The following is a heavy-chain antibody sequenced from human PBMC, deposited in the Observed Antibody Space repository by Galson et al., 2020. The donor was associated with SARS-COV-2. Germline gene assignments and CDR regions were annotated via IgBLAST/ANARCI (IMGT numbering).Heavy chain of an antibody. Sequence: GGSLRISCTASGSTFNNYAIHWVRQAPGQGLDWPAPIPYAGSIKVYADTVKGRSPISRDTSKNTVELQVSSLRPEDTAIYYCAKVNPQFQLVSDWYFDLWGRGTLVTVSS. CDR1: GSTFNNYA. V-gene: IGHV3-30*18. J-gene: IGHJ2*01. D-gene: IGHD2-21*02. CDR3: AKVNPQFQLVSDWYFDL. CDR2: IPYAGSIK.